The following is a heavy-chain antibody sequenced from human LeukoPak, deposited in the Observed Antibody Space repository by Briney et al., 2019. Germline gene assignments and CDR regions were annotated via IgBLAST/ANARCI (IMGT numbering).Heavy chain of an antibody. D-gene: IGHD3-3*01. CDR1: GFTFSGYG. J-gene: IGHJ5*02. CDR2: IAYDGSRK. CDR3: TRYDSSRFDP. V-gene: IGHV3-30*03. Sequence: GRSLRLSCAGSGFTFSGYGMHWVRQARGKGLEWVTGIAYDGSRKHYAVSVKGRFTISRDNSRNTMNLQMNSLRVEDTAVYHCTRYDSSRFDPWGQGTLVIVSS.